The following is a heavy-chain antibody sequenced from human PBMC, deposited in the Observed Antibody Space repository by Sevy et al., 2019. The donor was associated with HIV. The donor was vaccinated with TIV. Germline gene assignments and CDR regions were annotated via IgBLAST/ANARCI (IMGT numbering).Heavy chain of an antibody. CDR2: IYYSGST. J-gene: IGHJ4*02. D-gene: IGHD4-4*01. Sequence: SETLSLTCTVSGGSISSYYWSWIRQPPGKGLEWIGYIYYSGSTNYNPSLKSRVTISVDTSKNQFSLKLSSVTAADTAVYYCARAYSLIDYWGQGTLVTVSS. CDR1: GGSISSYY. V-gene: IGHV4-59*01. CDR3: ARAYSLIDY.